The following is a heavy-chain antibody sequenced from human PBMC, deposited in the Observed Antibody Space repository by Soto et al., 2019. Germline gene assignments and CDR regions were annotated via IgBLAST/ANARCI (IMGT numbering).Heavy chain of an antibody. CDR2: ISYSGST. CDR1: GGSVSSGGYF. Sequence: SETLSLTCTVSGGSVSSGGYFWSWIRQPPGKGLEWIGYISYSGSTKYNPSLESRVTISVDTSNKNFSLKLASVTAADTAVYYGARDKITGLFYDWGQGTLVTVSS. CDR3: ARDKITGLFYD. J-gene: IGHJ4*02. D-gene: IGHD2-8*02. V-gene: IGHV4-61*03.